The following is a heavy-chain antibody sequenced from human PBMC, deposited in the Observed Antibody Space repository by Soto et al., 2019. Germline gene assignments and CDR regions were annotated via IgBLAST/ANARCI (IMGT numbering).Heavy chain of an antibody. D-gene: IGHD3-10*01. CDR2: ISAYNGNT. J-gene: IGHJ6*02. V-gene: IGHV1-18*01. CDR1: GYTFTSHG. Sequence: ASVKVSCKASGYTFTSHGISWVRQAPGQGLEWMGWISAYNGNTNYAQKLQGGVTMTTDTSTSTAYMELRSLRSDDTAVYYCARAALSMVRGVIFDYYYGMDVWGQGTTVTVSS. CDR3: ARAALSMVRGVIFDYYYGMDV.